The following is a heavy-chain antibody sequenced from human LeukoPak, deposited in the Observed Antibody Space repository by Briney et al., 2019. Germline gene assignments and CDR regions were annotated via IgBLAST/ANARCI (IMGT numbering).Heavy chain of an antibody. CDR3: ARGALAVAGMRWNWYFDL. CDR1: GFTFSSYW. V-gene: IGHV3-74*01. Sequence: PGGSLRLSCAASGFTFSSYWMHRVRQAPGKGLVWVSRINSDGSSTSYADSVKGRFTISRDNAKNTLYLQMNSLRAEDTAVYYCARGALAVAGMRWNWYFDLWGRGTLVTVSS. CDR2: INSDGSST. J-gene: IGHJ2*01. D-gene: IGHD6-19*01.